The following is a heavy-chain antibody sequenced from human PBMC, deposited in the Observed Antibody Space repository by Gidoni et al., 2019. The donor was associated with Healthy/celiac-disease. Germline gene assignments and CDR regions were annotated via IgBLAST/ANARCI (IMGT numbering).Heavy chain of an antibody. V-gene: IGHV3-15*01. CDR3: TTVGSYYYDSSEYDY. J-gene: IGHJ4*02. CDR2: INSKTGCGTT. Sequence: VGRINSKTGCGTTDYAAPVKGRFTISRDDSKNTLYLQMNSLKTEDTAVYYCTTVGSYYYDSSEYDYWGQGTLVTVSS. D-gene: IGHD3-22*01.